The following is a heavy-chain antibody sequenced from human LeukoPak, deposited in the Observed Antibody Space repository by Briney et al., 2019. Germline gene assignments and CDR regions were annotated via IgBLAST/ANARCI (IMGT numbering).Heavy chain of an antibody. CDR2: IYYSRNT. V-gene: IGHV4-39*01. CDR1: GDPINRSYYY. CDR3: ARRRGPRYCSGGSCYTKPKTADAFDI. J-gene: IGHJ3*02. Sequence: PSETLSLTCTVSGDPINRSYYYWGWIRQPPGKGLEWIGSIYYSRNTYYNTSLKSRVTRSVDTSKNQLSLKLSSVTAADAAVYYCARRRGPRYCSGGSCYTKPKTADAFDIWGQGTMVTVSS. D-gene: IGHD2-15*01.